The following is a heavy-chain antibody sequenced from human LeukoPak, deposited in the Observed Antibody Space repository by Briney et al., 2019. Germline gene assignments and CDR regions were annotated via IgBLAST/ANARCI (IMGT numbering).Heavy chain of an antibody. CDR3: ARADGYYDILTGYYLVAEYFQH. CDR2: INPNSGGT. D-gene: IGHD3-9*01. V-gene: IGHV1-2*02. J-gene: IGHJ1*01. CDR1: GYTFTGYY. Sequence: ASVKVSCKASGYTFTGYYMHWVRQAPGQGLEWMGWINPNSGGTNYAQKLQGRVTMTRDTSISTAYMELSRLRSDDTAVYYCARADGYYDILTGYYLVAEYFQHWGQGTLVTVSS.